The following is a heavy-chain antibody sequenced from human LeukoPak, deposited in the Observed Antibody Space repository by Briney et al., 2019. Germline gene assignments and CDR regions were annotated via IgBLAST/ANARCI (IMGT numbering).Heavy chain of an antibody. CDR2: INPRGGST. Sequence: ASVKVSCKASGYTFTSYYMHWVRQAPGQGLEWMGIINPRGGSTSYAQKFQGRVTMTRDMSTSTVSMELSSLRSEDTAIYYCARDPPEDSSGYYFDYWGQGTLVTVSS. V-gene: IGHV1-46*01. J-gene: IGHJ4*02. CDR1: GYTFTSYY. D-gene: IGHD3-22*01. CDR3: ARDPPEDSSGYYFDY.